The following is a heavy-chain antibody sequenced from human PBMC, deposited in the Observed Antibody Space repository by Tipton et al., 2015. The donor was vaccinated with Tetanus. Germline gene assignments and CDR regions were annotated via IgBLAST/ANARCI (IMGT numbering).Heavy chain of an antibody. Sequence: SLRLSCAASGFNFRSYDMNWVRQAPAKGLEWISSISSGSSGSKTYYADSVKGRFTSSRDNSKNTHYLEMSSLRAEDTAVYYCARWLEGSIAELDYWGQGTLVAVSS. CDR3: ARWLEGSIAELDY. D-gene: IGHD5-18*01. CDR2: ISSGSSGSKT. V-gene: IGHV3-23*01. CDR1: GFNFRSYD. J-gene: IGHJ4*02.